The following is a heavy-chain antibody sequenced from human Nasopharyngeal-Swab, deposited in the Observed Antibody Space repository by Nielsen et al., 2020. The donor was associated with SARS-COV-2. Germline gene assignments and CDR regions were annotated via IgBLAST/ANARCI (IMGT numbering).Heavy chain of an antibody. V-gene: IGHV3-30*18. Sequence: GGSLRLSCAASGFTFSSYGMHWVRQAPGKGLEWVAVISYDGSNKYYADSVKGRFTISRDNSKNTLYLQMNSLRAEDTAVYYCAKEGRLAVADGEGFDYWGREPWSPSPQ. D-gene: IGHD6-19*01. CDR1: GFTFSSYG. CDR3: AKEGRLAVADGEGFDY. J-gene: IGHJ4*02. CDR2: ISYDGSNK.